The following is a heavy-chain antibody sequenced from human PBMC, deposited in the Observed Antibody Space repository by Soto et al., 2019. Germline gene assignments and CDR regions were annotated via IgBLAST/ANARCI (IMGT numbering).Heavy chain of an antibody. CDR2: ISWNSDSI. CDR1: GFTFDDYA. CDR3: AKDLGDTAMVTVDY. Sequence: LRLSCAASGFTFDDYAMHWVRQAPGKGLEWVSGISWNSDSIVYADSVKGRVTISRDNAKNSLYLQMNSLRAEDTAVYYCAKDLGDTAMVTVDYWGQGTLVTVSS. V-gene: IGHV3-9*01. D-gene: IGHD5-18*01. J-gene: IGHJ4*02.